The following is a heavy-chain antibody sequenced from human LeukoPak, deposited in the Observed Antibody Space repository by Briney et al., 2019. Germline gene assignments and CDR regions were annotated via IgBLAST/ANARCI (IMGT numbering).Heavy chain of an antibody. Sequence: GRSLRLSCAASGFTFDDYAMHWVRQAPGKGLEWVSAISGSGGSTYYADSVKGRFTISRDNSKNTLYLQMNSLRAEDTAVYYCAKRPSGSYYHFDYWGQGTLVTVSS. CDR3: AKRPSGSYYHFDY. V-gene: IGHV3-23*01. J-gene: IGHJ4*02. D-gene: IGHD1-26*01. CDR1: GFTFDDYA. CDR2: ISGSGGST.